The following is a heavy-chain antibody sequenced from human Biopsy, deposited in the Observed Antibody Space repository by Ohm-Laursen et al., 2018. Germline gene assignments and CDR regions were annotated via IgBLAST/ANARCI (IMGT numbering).Heavy chain of an antibody. CDR2: VYDSGKS. CDR1: GVSISGYY. J-gene: IGHJ5*02. V-gene: IGHV4-38-2*02. Sequence: SETLSLTCAVSGVSISGYYWGWIRQPPGKGLEWIGSVYDSGKSYYNPSLKSRVTISVDVSKNQFSLKLSSVTAADTAVYYCARDRFDLLTPNWFDPWGQGTLVTVSS. CDR3: ARDRFDLLTPNWFDP. D-gene: IGHD3-9*01.